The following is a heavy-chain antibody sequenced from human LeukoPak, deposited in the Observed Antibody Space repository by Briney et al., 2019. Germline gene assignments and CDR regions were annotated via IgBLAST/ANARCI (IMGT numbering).Heavy chain of an antibody. D-gene: IGHD5-18*01. V-gene: IGHV4-39*01. CDR3: ARLGDRNSGYSYVYPVGY. Sequence: SETLSLTCTVSGGSISSSSYYWGWIRQPPGKGLEWIGSIYYSGSTYYNPSLKSRVTISVDTSKNQFSLKLSSVTAADTAVYYCARLGDRNSGYSYVYPVGYWGQGTLVTVSS. CDR1: GGSISSSSYY. J-gene: IGHJ4*02. CDR2: IYYSGST.